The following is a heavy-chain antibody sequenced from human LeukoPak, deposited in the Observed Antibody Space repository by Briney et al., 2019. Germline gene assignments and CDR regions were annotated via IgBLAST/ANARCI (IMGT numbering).Heavy chain of an antibody. J-gene: IGHJ4*02. CDR1: EFTFSRNV. D-gene: IGHD3-9*01. CDR3: ARLAGYFDY. Sequence: GGSLRLSCADSEFTFSRNVMSWVRQAPGKGLEWVSSISGSGYSTSYADSVKGRFTISRDNSKNILYLQMNSLRAEDTAVYYCARLAGYFDYWGQGTLVTVSS. V-gene: IGHV3-23*01. CDR2: ISGSGYST.